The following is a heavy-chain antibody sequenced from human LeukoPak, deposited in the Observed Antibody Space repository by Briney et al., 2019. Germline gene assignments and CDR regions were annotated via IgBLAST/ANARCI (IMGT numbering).Heavy chain of an antibody. CDR2: TSGYNGNT. CDR1: GYTFTSYG. Sequence: EASVKVSCKASGYTFTSYGISWVRQAPGQGLEYMGWTSGYNGNTKYAQQLQGRVTMTTDTSTSTVYMELRSLRSDDTAVYYCARDLTHRRNYDNSGYQIVPAFWGQGTLVTVSS. CDR3: ARDLTHRRNYDNSGYQIVPAF. V-gene: IGHV1-18*01. J-gene: IGHJ4*02. D-gene: IGHD3-22*01.